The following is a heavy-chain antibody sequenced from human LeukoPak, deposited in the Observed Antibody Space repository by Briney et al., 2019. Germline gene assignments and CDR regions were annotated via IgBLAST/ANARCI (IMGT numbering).Heavy chain of an antibody. J-gene: IGHJ3*02. Sequence: GGSLRLSCAASGFTVSSKYMSWVRQAPGKGLEWVSVIYSGGSRYYAESVKGRLTISRDNSKNTLYVQMNSLRAEDTAVYYCARGDDAFDIWGQGTMVTVSS. CDR2: IYSGGSR. CDR3: ARGDDAFDI. V-gene: IGHV3-66*01. CDR1: GFTVSSKY.